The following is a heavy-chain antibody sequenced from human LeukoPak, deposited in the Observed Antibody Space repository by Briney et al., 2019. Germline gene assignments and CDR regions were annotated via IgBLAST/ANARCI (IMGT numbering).Heavy chain of an antibody. D-gene: IGHD1-1*01. V-gene: IGHV3-7*01. CDR2: IKQDGSEK. Sequence: PGGSLRLSCAASGFTFSSYWMHWVRQAPGKGLEWLANIKQDGSEKYFVDSVKGRFTISRDNAKNLVYLQLNSLSSDDTAVYYWAIVASRTTCMWGQGTLVIVSS. J-gene: IGHJ3*02. CDR1: GFTFSSYW. CDR3: AIVASRTTCM.